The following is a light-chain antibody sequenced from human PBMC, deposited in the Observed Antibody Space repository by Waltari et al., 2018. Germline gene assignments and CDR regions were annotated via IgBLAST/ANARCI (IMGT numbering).Light chain of an antibody. J-gene: IGLJ2*01. CDR3: QSYDSSLGGPV. Sequence: QSVLTQPPSVSGAPGQRVTISCTGSSSNIGAGYDVHWYQQLPGTAPKLLIYGNSNRPSGGPDRCSGSKSGTSASLGITGLQAEDEADYYCQSYDSSLGGPVFGGGTKLTVL. V-gene: IGLV1-40*01. CDR2: GNS. CDR1: SSNIGAGYD.